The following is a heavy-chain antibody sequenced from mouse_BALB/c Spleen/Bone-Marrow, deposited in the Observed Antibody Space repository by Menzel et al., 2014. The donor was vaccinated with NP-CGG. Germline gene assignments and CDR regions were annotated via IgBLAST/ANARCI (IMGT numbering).Heavy chain of an antibody. Sequence: EVQLQQSGAELVRSGASVKLSCTASGFNIKDYYMHWVKQRPEQGLEWIGWIDPENGGTEYAPKFQGKATMTADTSSNTAYLQLSGLTSEDTAVYYCNRYDWYFDVWGAGTTVTVSS. D-gene: IGHD2-14*01. CDR2: IDPENGGT. CDR3: NRYDWYFDV. J-gene: IGHJ1*01. V-gene: IGHV14-4*02. CDR1: GFNIKDYY.